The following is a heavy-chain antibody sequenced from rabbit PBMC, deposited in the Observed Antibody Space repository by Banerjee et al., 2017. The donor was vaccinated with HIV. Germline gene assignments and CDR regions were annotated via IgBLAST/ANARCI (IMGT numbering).Heavy chain of an antibody. CDR3: GRDRDGDAGYGSLAL. CDR1: GFSFNNKYV. V-gene: IGHV1S43*01. CDR2: IYSSNGDK. D-gene: IGHD6-1*01. J-gene: IGHJ4*01. Sequence: QEQLVESGGGLVQPEGSLTLTCTASGFSFNNKYVMCWVRQAPGKGLEWIACIYSSNGDKWYASWVNGRFTISRSTSLNTVDLKMTSLTVADTATYFCGRDRDGDAGYGSLALWGPGTLVTVS.